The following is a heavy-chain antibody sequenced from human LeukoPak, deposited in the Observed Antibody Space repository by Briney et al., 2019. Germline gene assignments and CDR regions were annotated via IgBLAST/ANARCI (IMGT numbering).Heavy chain of an antibody. Sequence: GGSLRLSCAASGFTFSDYYMSWIRQAPGKGLEWVSYISSSGSTIYYADSVKGRFTISGDNAKNSLYLQMNSLRAEDTAVYYCARDSPPYYYDSSGRRDYYYYYMDVWGKGTTVTISS. J-gene: IGHJ6*03. CDR1: GFTFSDYY. CDR2: ISSSGSTI. CDR3: ARDSPPYYYDSSGRRDYYYYYMDV. D-gene: IGHD3-22*01. V-gene: IGHV3-11*01.